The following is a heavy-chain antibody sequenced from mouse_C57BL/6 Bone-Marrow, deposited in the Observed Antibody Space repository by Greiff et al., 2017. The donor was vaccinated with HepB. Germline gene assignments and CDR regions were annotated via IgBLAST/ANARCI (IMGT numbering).Heavy chain of an antibody. CDR3: TTFYGNYEDAMDY. CDR1: GFNIKDDY. V-gene: IGHV14-4*01. Sequence: EVQLQQSGAELVRPGASVKLSCTASGFNIKDDYMHWVKQRPEQGLEWIGSIDPENGDTEYASKFQGKATITADTSSNTAYLQLSSLTSEDTAVYYCTTFYGNYEDAMDYWGQGTSVTVSS. CDR2: IDPENGDT. D-gene: IGHD2-1*01. J-gene: IGHJ4*01.